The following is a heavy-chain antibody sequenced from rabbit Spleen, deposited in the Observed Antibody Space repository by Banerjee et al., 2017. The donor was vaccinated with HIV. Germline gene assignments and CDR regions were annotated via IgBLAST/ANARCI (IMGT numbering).Heavy chain of an antibody. CDR3: ARASEYPYYFNL. J-gene: IGHJ4*01. D-gene: IGHD3-1*01. CDR2: IRGGGSSGT. V-gene: IGHV1S45*01. Sequence: QEQLEESGGDLVKPGASLTLTCTASGLDFSSSYWICWVRQAPGKGPEWIACIRGGGSSGTYYASWVISRFTISKTSSTTVTLQMTSLTAADTATYFCARASEYPYYFNLWGQGTLVTVS. CDR1: GLDFSSSYW.